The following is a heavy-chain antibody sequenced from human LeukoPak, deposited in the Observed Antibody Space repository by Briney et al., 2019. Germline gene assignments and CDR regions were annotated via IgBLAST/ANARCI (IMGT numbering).Heavy chain of an antibody. CDR3: ARGEEYVYYFDY. J-gene: IGHJ4*02. CDR1: GGSISSAGYY. D-gene: IGHD2/OR15-2a*01. Sequence: SQTLSLTCTVSGGSISSAGYYWSWIRQHPGKGLEWIGYIYYNGQTYYNPSLKSRLTLSADTSDNQFSLKVTSVTAADTAVYYCARGEEYVYYFDYWGQGPLVTVSS. CDR2: IYYNGQT. V-gene: IGHV4-31*03.